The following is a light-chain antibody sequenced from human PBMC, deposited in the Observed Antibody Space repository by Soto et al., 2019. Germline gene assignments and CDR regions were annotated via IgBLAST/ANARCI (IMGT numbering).Light chain of an antibody. Sequence: DILMTQSPSTLSASLGDRVTITCRASESISRWLAWYQQKPGQAPKLLIHRASTLATGVPSRISGSGSGTDFTLTISNLQPDDFATYYCQQYKSYSTYTFGQGTK. CDR3: QQYKSYSTYT. V-gene: IGKV1-5*03. CDR2: RAS. J-gene: IGKJ2*01. CDR1: ESISRW.